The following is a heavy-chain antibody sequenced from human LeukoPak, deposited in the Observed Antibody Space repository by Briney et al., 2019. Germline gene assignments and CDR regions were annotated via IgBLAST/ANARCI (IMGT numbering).Heavy chain of an antibody. CDR3: ARDRGGVRGSSTSCYGGLEVDWFDP. D-gene: IGHD2-2*01. Sequence: ASVKVSCKASGYTLTSYGISWVRQAPGQGLEWMGWISAYNGNTNYAKKLQGRVTMTTDTSTSTAYMELRSLRSDDTAVYYCARDRGGVRGSSTSCYGGLEVDWFDPWGQGTLVTVSS. V-gene: IGHV1-18*04. CDR1: GYTLTSYG. CDR2: ISAYNGNT. J-gene: IGHJ5*02.